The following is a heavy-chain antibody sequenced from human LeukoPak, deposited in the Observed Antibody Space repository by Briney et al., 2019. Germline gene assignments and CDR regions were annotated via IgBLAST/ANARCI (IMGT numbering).Heavy chain of an antibody. V-gene: IGHV3-30*04. D-gene: IGHD2-2*03. CDR3: ASGGYCSSTSCYGELYNWFDP. CDR1: GFTFSSYA. Sequence: PGRSLRLSCAASGFTFSSYAMHWVRQAPGKGLEWVAVISYDGSNKYYAGSVKGRFTISRDNSKNTLYLQMNSLRAEDTAVYYCASGGYCSSTSCYGELYNWFDPWGQGTLVTVSS. J-gene: IGHJ5*02. CDR2: ISYDGSNK.